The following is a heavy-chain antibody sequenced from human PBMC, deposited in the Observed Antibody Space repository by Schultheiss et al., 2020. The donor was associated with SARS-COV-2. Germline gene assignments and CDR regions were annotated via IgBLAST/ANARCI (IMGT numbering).Heavy chain of an antibody. V-gene: IGHV4-59*01. CDR2: IYYSGST. CDR3: ARRGEGATVDY. D-gene: IGHD1-26*01. Sequence: SETLSLTCTVSGGSISSYYWSWIRQPPGKGLEWIGYIYYSGSTNYNPSLKSRVTISVDTSKNQFSLKLSSVTAADTAVYYCARRGEGATVDYWGQGTLVTVSS. J-gene: IGHJ4*02. CDR1: GGSISSYY.